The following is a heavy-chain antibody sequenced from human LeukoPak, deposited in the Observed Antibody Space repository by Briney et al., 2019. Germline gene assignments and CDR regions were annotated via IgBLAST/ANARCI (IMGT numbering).Heavy chain of an antibody. CDR3: ARAGRSDY. V-gene: IGHV3-11*01. CDR1: GSTFSDYY. Sequence: GGSLRLSCAASGSTFSDYYMNWIRQAPGKGLEWVSSISGGSRTINYADSVKGRFTTSRDNAKNSLFLQVNSLRAEDTAVYYCARAGRSDYWGQGTLVTVSS. J-gene: IGHJ4*02. CDR2: ISGGSRTI.